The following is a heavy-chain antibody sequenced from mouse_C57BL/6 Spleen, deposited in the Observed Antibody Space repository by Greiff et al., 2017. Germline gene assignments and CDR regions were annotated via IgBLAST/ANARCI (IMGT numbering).Heavy chain of an antibody. CDR3: ARGGGIYYDYDKGYAMDY. J-gene: IGHJ4*01. Sequence: EVKLVESGPGMVKPSQSLSLTCTVTGYSITSGYDWHWIRHFPGNKLEWMGYISYSGSTNYNPSLKSRISITHDTSKNHFFLKLNSVTTEDTATYYCARGGGIYYDYDKGYAMDYWGQGTSVTVSS. CDR2: ISYSGST. D-gene: IGHD2-4*01. CDR1: GYSITSGYD. V-gene: IGHV3-1*01.